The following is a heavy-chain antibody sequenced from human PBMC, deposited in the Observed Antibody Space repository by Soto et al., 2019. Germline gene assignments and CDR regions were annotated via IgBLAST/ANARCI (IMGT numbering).Heavy chain of an antibody. V-gene: IGHV1-69*01. D-gene: IGHD6-13*01. J-gene: IGHJ4*02. CDR1: GGTFSSYA. CDR3: ARDLVSGAAAGTGYFDY. Sequence: QVQLVQSGAEVKKPGSSVKVSCKASGGTFSSYAISWVRQAPGQGLEWMGGIIPIFGTASYAQKFQGRVTITADESTSTAYMELSSLRSEDTAVYYCARDLVSGAAAGTGYFDYWGQGTLVTVSS. CDR2: IIPIFGTA.